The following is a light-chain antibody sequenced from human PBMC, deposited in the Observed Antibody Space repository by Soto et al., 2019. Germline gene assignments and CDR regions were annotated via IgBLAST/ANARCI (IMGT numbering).Light chain of an antibody. CDR2: EVR. CDR3: SSFTSQSSLI. CDR1: MRDVGAYNL. J-gene: IGLJ2*01. V-gene: IGLV2-14*01. Sequence: QSVLTQPASVSGSPGQSITISCAGTMRDVGAYNLVSWYQQHPGRDPQLIIFEVRSRPSGISFRFSGSKSGNTASLTISGLQAEDEADYYFSSFTSQSSLIFGGGTKLTVL.